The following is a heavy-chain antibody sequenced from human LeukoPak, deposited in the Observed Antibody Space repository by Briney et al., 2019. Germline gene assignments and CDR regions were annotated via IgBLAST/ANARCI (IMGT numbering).Heavy chain of an antibody. J-gene: IGHJ3*02. V-gene: IGHV3-33*01. Sequence: PGRSLRLSCAASGFTFSSYGMHWVREAPGGGLEWVALIWYEGRNKYYADSLKGRFTISRDNSKNTLSLQLNSLRDEDTAVYYCARDGGSSGYHDALDIWGQGTMVTVSA. CDR1: GFTFSSYG. CDR3: ARDGGSSGYHDALDI. CDR2: IWYEGRNK. D-gene: IGHD3-22*01.